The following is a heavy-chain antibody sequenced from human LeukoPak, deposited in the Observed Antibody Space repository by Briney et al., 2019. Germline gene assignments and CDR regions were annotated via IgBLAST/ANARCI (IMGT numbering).Heavy chain of an antibody. D-gene: IGHD1-26*01. CDR3: ARDGSGSYFEGYWFDP. CDR1: GYTFTSYG. V-gene: IGHV1-18*01. J-gene: IGHJ5*02. Sequence: SVTVSCKASGYTFTSYGISWVRQAPGQGLEWMGWISAYNGNTNYAQKLQGRVTMTTDTSTSTAYMELRSLRSDDTAVYYCARDGSGSYFEGYWFDPWGQGTLVTVSS. CDR2: ISAYNGNT.